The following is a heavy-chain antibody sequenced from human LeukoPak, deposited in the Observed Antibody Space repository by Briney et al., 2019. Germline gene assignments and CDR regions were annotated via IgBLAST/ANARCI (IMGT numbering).Heavy chain of an antibody. CDR3: ARFRRYCSGGSCYYYFDY. V-gene: IGHV4-59*01. J-gene: IGHJ4*02. D-gene: IGHD2-15*01. CDR1: GGSISSYY. CDR2: IYYSGST. Sequence: SETLSLTCTVSGGSISSYYWSWIRQPPGKGLEWIGYIYYSGSTNYNPSLKSRVTISVDTSKSQFSLKLSSVTAADTAVYYCARFRRYCSGGSCYYYFDYWGQGTLVTVSS.